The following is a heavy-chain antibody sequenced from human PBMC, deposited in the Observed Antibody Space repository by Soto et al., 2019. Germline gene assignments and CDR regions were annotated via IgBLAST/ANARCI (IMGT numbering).Heavy chain of an antibody. CDR2: ISGSGGST. D-gene: IGHD3-3*01. Sequence: PGGSLRLSCAASGFTFSSYAMSWVRQAPGKGLEWVSAISGSGGSTYYADSAKGRFTISRDNSKNTLYLQMNSLRAEDTAVYYCARGAHYDFWSGYYRPYYYYGMDVWGQGTTVTVSS. CDR3: ARGAHYDFWSGYYRPYYYYGMDV. J-gene: IGHJ6*02. V-gene: IGHV3-23*01. CDR1: GFTFSSYA.